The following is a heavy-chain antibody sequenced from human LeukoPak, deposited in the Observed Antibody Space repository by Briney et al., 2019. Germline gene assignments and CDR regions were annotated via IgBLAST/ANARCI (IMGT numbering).Heavy chain of an antibody. CDR1: GFAFSVYA. J-gene: IGHJ5*01. CDR2: INANSGTT. Sequence: GGSLRLSCAASGFAFSVYAMSWLRPPPGKGLEWGSTINANSGTTSYAASVRGRFTISRDNSKNTLYLQLNTLRADDTATYYCAKPISGGLAVTADWFHPWGQGTLVVVSS. CDR3: AKPISGGLAVTADWFHP. D-gene: IGHD6-19*01. V-gene: IGHV3-23*01.